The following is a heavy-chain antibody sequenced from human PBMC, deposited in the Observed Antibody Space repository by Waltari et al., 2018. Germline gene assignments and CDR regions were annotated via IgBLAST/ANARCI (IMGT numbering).Heavy chain of an antibody. V-gene: IGHV5-51*01. Sequence: EVQLVQSGAEVKKPGESLKISCKGSGYSFTSHWIGWVRQMPGKGLEWMGSIYPADPDPRTGPSFQGQVTISADKSISTAYLQWSSLKASDTAMYYGATTYYYGSGSPWGQGTLVTVSS. CDR1: GYSFTSHW. D-gene: IGHD3-10*01. CDR2: IYPADPDP. J-gene: IGHJ5*02. CDR3: ATTYYYGSGSP.